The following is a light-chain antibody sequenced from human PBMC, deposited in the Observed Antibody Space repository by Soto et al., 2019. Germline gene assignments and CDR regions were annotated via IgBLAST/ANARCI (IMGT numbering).Light chain of an antibody. CDR1: QSVSSN. J-gene: IGKJ1*01. CDR3: QQYNNWPPWT. CDR2: GAS. V-gene: IGKV3-15*01. Sequence: EIVMTQSPATLSVSPGERATLSCRASQSVSSNLAWYQQKPGQAPRLLIYGASTRATGIPARFSGSGSGTEVTLTISSLQSEDFAVYYCQQYNNWPPWTFGHGTKVDIK.